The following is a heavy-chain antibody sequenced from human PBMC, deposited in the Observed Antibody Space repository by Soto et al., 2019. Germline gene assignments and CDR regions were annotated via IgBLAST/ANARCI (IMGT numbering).Heavy chain of an antibody. V-gene: IGHV4-59*01. D-gene: IGHD3-22*01. J-gene: IGHJ4*02. CDR2: IYYSGST. CDR3: ARGGAVVVNVFDY. Sequence: PSETLSLTCTVSGGSISSYYWSWIRQPPGKGLEWIGYIYYSGSTNYNPSLKSRVTISVDTSKNQFSLKLSSVTAADTAVYYCARGGAVVVNVFDYWGQGTQVSVSS. CDR1: GGSISSYY.